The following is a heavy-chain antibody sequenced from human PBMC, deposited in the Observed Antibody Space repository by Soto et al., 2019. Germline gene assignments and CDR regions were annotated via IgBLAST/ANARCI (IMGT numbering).Heavy chain of an antibody. V-gene: IGHV4-34*01. J-gene: IGHJ4*02. CDR3: ARARSLRLFDY. Sequence: QVQLQQWGPGLLKPSETLSLTCAVYGGSFSGYYWSWIRQPPGKGLEWIGEINHSGSTNYNPSLKSRVTISVDTSKNQFSLKLSSVTAADTAVYYCARARSLRLFDYWGQGTLVTVSS. CDR1: GGSFSGYY. CDR2: INHSGST. D-gene: IGHD4-17*01.